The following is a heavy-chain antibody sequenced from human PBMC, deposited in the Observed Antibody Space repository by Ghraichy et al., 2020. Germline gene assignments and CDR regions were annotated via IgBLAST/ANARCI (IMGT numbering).Heavy chain of an antibody. CDR1: GYTFTGYY. CDR2: INPNSGGT. J-gene: IGHJ4*02. V-gene: IGHV1-2*02. D-gene: IGHD5-18*01. Sequence: ASVKVSCKASGYTFTGYYMHWVRQAPGQGLEWMGWINPNSGGTNYAQKFQGRVTMTRDTSISTAYMELSRLRSDDTAVYYCARDDGWAYSYGFPQAYFDYWGQGTLVTVSS. CDR3: ARDDGWAYSYGFPQAYFDY.